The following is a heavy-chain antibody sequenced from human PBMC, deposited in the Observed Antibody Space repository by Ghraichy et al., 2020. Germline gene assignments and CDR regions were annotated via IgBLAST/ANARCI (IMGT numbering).Heavy chain of an antibody. CDR1: GSSIDDNC. CDR3: AKSRRPSAWFDA. V-gene: IGHV4-59*08. J-gene: IGHJ5*02. D-gene: IGHD6-6*01. Sequence: SQTLSLTCTFSGSSIDDNCWSWIRQPLGKGLEWIVYFYYTGSTKYNPSLESRVTISADTSKNQFSLKLTSLTAADTAVYYCAKSRRPSAWFDAWGQGTLVTVSS. CDR2: FYYTGST.